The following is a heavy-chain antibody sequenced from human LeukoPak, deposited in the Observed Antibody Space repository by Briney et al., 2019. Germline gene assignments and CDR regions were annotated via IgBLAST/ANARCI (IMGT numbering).Heavy chain of an antibody. CDR3: ARGGYGSATYYNNFDY. J-gene: IGHJ4*02. CDR2: IYIGGST. V-gene: IGHV3-53*01. Sequence: GGSLRLSCAASGFTVSSAHMTWVRQASGKGLEWVSVIYIGGSTYYADSVKGRFTISRDNSRNTLYLQMNSLRTEDTAVYYCARGGYGSATYYNNFDYWGQGTLVTVSS. CDR1: GFTVSSAH. D-gene: IGHD3-10*01.